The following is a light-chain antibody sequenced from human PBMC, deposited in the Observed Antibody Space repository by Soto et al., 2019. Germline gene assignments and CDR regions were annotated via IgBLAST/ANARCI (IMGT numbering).Light chain of an antibody. J-gene: IGKJ2*01. CDR1: QSVSSSY. V-gene: IGKV3-20*01. CDR2: DAS. CDR3: QQSGSSPYT. Sequence: EIVLTQSPGTLSLSPGERATLSCRASQSVSSSYLAWYQQKPGQAPRLLIYDASSRATGIPDRFSGSGSGTDFTLTISRLEAEDFAVYFCQQSGSSPYTFGQGTKLEIK.